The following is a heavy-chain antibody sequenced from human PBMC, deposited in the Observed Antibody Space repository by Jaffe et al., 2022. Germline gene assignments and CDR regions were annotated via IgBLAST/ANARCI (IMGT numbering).Heavy chain of an antibody. V-gene: IGHV4-34*01. Sequence: QVQLQQWGAGLLKPSETLSLTCAVYGGSFSGYYWSWIRQPPGKGLEWIGEINHSGSTNYNPSLKSRVTISVDTSKNQFSLKLSSVTAADTAVYYCARGRDYGGLDFDYWGQGTLVTVSS. J-gene: IGHJ4*02. D-gene: IGHD4-17*01. CDR2: INHSGST. CDR3: ARGRDYGGLDFDY. CDR1: GGSFSGYY.